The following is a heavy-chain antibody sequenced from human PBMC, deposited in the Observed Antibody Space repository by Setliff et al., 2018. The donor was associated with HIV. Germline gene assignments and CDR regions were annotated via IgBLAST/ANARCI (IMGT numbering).Heavy chain of an antibody. CDR2: IYYSGST. V-gene: IGHV4-39*01. CDR1: GGSISSSSYY. CDR3: ARHVRSGSARDFDY. J-gene: IGHJ4*02. D-gene: IGHD1-26*01. Sequence: PSETLSLTCTVSGGSISSSSYYWGWIRQPPGKGLEWIGSIYYSGSTYYNPSLKSRVTISVDTSKNQFSPKLSSVTAADTAVYYCARHVRSGSARDFDYWGQGTLVTSPQ.